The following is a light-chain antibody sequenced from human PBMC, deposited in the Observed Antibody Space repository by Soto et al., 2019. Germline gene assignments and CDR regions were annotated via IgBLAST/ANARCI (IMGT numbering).Light chain of an antibody. CDR3: QQYGSSTYT. CDR1: QSVSSSY. V-gene: IGKV3-20*01. J-gene: IGKJ2*01. CDR2: GAS. Sequence: EIVLTQSPGTLSLSPGERATLSCRAIQSVSSSYLAWYQQKPGQAPRRLIYGASSRATGIPDRFSGSGSGTACTLTISRLEPEDFAVYYCQQYGSSTYTFGQGTQLEI.